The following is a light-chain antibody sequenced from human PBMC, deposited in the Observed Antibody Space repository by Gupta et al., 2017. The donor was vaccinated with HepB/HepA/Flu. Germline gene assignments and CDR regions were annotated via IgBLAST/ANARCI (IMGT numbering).Light chain of an antibody. CDR1: QSVVNNY. CDR3: QQYRDSAVFT. J-gene: IGKJ3*01. CDR2: GAS. Sequence: DIVLPQSPGTLSLSPGERATLSCRANQSVVNNYLAWYQHRPGQAPRLLIFGASSRATGIPDRFSGSGSGTDFTLTISRLEPEDFAVYYCQQYRDSAVFTFGPGTKVDLK. V-gene: IGKV3-20*01.